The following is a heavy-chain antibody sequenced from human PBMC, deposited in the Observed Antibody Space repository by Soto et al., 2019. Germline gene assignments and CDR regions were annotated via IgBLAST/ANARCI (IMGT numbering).Heavy chain of an antibody. CDR1: GYTFTSYY. J-gene: IGHJ6*02. D-gene: IGHD6-13*01. CDR2: TNPSGGST. CDR3: ARDNSSSWYDYGMDV. V-gene: IGHV1-46*01. Sequence: ASVKVSCKASGYTFTSYYMHWVRQAPGQGLEWMGITNPSGGSTSYAQKFQGRVTMTRDTSTSTVYMELSSLRSEDTAVYYCARDNSSSWYDYGMDVWGQGTTVTVSS.